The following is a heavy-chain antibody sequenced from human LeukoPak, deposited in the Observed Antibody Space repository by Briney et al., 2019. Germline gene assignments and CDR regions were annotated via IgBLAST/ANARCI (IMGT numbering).Heavy chain of an antibody. CDR1: GYTFASSY. J-gene: IGHJ4*02. V-gene: IGHV1-46*01. CDR3: ARGMVRGVIRGSFDY. CDR2: INPSGGSA. D-gene: IGHD3-10*01. Sequence: ASVKVSCNTSGYTFASSYIHWVRQAPGQGPEWMGIINPSGGSAGYAQNFQGRVTMTRDTSTSTVYMELSSLRSEDTAVYYCARGMVRGVIRGSFDYWGQGTPVTVSS.